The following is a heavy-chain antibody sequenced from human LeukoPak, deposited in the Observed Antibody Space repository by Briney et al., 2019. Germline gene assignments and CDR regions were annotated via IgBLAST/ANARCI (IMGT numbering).Heavy chain of an antibody. J-gene: IGHJ4*02. D-gene: IGHD3-10*01. CDR2: VCASGVYT. V-gene: IGHV3-23*01. Sequence: GGSLRLSCAASGFTFSTYAMNWVRQAPGKGLERVSTVCASGVYTYYADPVEDRCIISRDNSSNTLYVTMNGLRAEDRAVYYCARDGVDAGRWGDYFDCWGQGTMVTVSS. CDR3: ARDGVDAGRWGDYFDC. CDR1: GFTFSTYA.